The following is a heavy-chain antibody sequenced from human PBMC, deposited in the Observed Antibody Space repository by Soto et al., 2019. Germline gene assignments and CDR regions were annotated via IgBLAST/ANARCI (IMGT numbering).Heavy chain of an antibody. Sequence: QVQLVQSGSEVKKPGSSVKVSCKTSGGTLSSFAISWVRQAPGQGLEWVGKFIPVVGMAKYGQNFQGRVTITADPYTNTLFMELRSLRYEDTAMCYCANGHDNYFYYGMDVWGQGTTVTVSS. CDR3: ANGHDNYFYYGMDV. J-gene: IGHJ6*02. CDR1: GGTLSSFA. CDR2: FIPVVGMA. V-gene: IGHV1-69*04. D-gene: IGHD1-1*01.